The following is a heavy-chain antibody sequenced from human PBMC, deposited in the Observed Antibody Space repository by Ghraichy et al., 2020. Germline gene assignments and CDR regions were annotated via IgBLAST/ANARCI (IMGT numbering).Heavy chain of an antibody. J-gene: IGHJ4*02. D-gene: IGHD6-19*01. V-gene: IGHV4-34*01. Sequence: SETLSLTCTVYGGSFGGYYWNWIRQPPGKGLEWIGQINHSEKSDYNPSLKSRVTISVDTSKNQFSLKLSSVTAADTAVYYCARGAPGIAVAPVYWGQGTRVTVSS. CDR1: GGSFGGYY. CDR3: ARGAPGIAVAPVY. CDR2: INHSEKS.